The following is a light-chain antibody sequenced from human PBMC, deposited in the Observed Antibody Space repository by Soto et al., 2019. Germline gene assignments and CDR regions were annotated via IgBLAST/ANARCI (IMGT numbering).Light chain of an antibody. CDR1: QSISSW. V-gene: IGKV1-5*03. Sequence: DIQMTQSPSTLSASVGDRVTITCRASQSISSWLAWYQQKPGKAPKLLIYKASSLESGVPSRFSGSGSGTESTLTISSLQPDDFATYYCQQYNSYPWTFGQGTKVEI. CDR3: QQYNSYPWT. CDR2: KAS. J-gene: IGKJ1*01.